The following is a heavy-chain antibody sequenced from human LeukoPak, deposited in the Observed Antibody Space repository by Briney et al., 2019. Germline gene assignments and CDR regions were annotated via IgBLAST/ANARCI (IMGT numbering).Heavy chain of an antibody. J-gene: IGHJ5*02. CDR2: ISGSGGYT. CDR1: EFTFSSYA. CDR3: ARDIVATNNWFDP. D-gene: IGHD5-12*01. Sequence: GGSLRLSCAASEFTFSSYAMSWVRQAPGKGLEWVSTISGSGGYTNYADSVKGRFIISRDNANNSLYLQLNSLRAEDTAVYYCARDIVATNNWFDPWGQGTLVTVSS. V-gene: IGHV3-21*01.